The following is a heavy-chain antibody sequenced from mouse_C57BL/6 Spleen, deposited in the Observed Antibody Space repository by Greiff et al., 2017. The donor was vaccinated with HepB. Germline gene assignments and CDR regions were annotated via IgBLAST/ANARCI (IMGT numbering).Heavy chain of an antibody. D-gene: IGHD1-2*01. CDR3: ARVITGYAMDY. Sequence: EVHLVESGGGLVKPGGSLKLSCAASGFTFSSYAMSWVRQTPEKRLEWVATISDGGSYTYYPDNVKGRFTISRDNAKNNLYLQMSHLKSEDTAMYYCARVITGYAMDYWGQGTSVTVSS. CDR2: ISDGGSYT. V-gene: IGHV5-4*01. J-gene: IGHJ4*01. CDR1: GFTFSSYA.